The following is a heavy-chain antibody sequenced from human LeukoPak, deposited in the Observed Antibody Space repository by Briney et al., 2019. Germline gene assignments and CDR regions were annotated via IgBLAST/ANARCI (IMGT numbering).Heavy chain of an antibody. D-gene: IGHD3-10*01. CDR3: ASGQTLLWFGEL. V-gene: IGHV4-31*03. Sequence: ASQTLSLTCTVSGCSISSGGYYWSWIRQHPGTGLEWIVYIYYSGSTYYNPSLKSRVTISVDTSKNQFSLKLSSVTAADTAVYYCASGQTLLWFGELWGRGTLVTVSS. J-gene: IGHJ2*01. CDR1: GCSISSGGYY. CDR2: IYYSGST.